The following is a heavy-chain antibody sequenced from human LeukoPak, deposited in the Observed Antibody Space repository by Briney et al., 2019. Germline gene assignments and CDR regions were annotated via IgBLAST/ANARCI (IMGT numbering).Heavy chain of an antibody. CDR1: RFTFSSYG. D-gene: IGHD1-26*01. CDR3: AKSQLIGSYHPPGY. V-gene: IGHV3-30*18. CDR2: ISYDGSHE. Sequence: GGSLRLSCAASRFTFSSYGIHWVRQAPGKGLEWVALISYDGSHEHYPASVKGRFTISRDNSKNTLSLQMNSLRPEDTAVYYCAKSQLIGSYHPPGYWGQGTLVTVSS. J-gene: IGHJ4*02.